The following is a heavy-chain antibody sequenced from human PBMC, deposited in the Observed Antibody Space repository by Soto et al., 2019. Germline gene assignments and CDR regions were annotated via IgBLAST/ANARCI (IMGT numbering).Heavy chain of an antibody. Sequence: QVQLQESGPGLVKPSQTLSLTCTVSGGSINSGGYCWSWIRQHPGKGLDWIGCISYGGSTSYNPSLKSRFTLSVDTSKNQFSLKLTSVTAADPAVYYCSRGILVWGQGALITVSS. CDR1: GGSINSGGYC. CDR3: SRGILV. J-gene: IGHJ4*02. V-gene: IGHV4-31*03. D-gene: IGHD5-18*01. CDR2: ISYGGST.